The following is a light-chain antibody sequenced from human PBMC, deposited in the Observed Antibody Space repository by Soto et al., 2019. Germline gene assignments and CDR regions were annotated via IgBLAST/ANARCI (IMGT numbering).Light chain of an antibody. V-gene: IGLV1-44*01. CDR1: SSNIGSNS. Sequence: QSVLTQPPSASGTPGQRVTISCSGSSSNIGSNSVNWYQHLPGTAPQLLIYTNDQRPSGVPDRFSGSKSGTSASLAISGLQSEDEADYYCAAWDGNLNAYVFGTGTKLTVL. CDR3: AAWDGNLNAYV. J-gene: IGLJ1*01. CDR2: TND.